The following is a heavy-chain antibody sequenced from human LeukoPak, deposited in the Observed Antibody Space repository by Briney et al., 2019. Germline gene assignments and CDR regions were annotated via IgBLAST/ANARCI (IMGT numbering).Heavy chain of an antibody. J-gene: IGHJ4*02. Sequence: GGSLRLSCAASGFTFSSYGMHWVRQAPGKGLEWVAVIWYDGSNKYYADSVKGRFTISRDNSKNTLYLQTNSLRAEDTAVYYCARARYGSGSYHLDYWGQGTLVTVSS. CDR3: ARARYGSGSYHLDY. CDR1: GFTFSSYG. V-gene: IGHV3-33*01. D-gene: IGHD3-10*01. CDR2: IWYDGSNK.